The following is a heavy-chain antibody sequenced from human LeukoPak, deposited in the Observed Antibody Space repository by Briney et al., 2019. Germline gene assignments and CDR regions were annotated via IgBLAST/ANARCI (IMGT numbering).Heavy chain of an antibody. Sequence: PSETLSLTCTVSGGSISSSSYYWGWIRQAPGKGLEWIGSIYYSGSTYYNPSLKSRVTISVDTSKNQFSLKLSSVTAADTAVYYCARLTGGVADYWGQGTLVTVSS. V-gene: IGHV4-39*01. D-gene: IGHD3-16*01. CDR3: ARLTGGVADY. J-gene: IGHJ4*02. CDR2: IYYSGST. CDR1: GGSISSSSYY.